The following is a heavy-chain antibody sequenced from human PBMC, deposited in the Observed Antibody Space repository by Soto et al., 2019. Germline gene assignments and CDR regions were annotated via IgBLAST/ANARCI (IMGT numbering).Heavy chain of an antibody. Sequence: SETLSLTCSVSGTSIRGYYRTWIRQPPGKGLEWIGYIYYTGTTKYSPSLKSRVTISVDTSKNQFSLRLNSVTAADTAVYYCAREVSSFGSNHFDSWGQGALVTVSS. CDR3: AREVSSFGSNHFDS. J-gene: IGHJ4*02. CDR1: GTSIRGYY. V-gene: IGHV4-59*01. CDR2: IYYTGTT. D-gene: IGHD3-10*01.